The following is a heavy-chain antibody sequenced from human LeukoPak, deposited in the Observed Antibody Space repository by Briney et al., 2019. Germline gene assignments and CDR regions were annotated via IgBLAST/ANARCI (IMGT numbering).Heavy chain of an antibody. CDR3: ARENYCTNGVCWAFDP. CDR1: GDSISSYY. Sequence: SETLSLTCTVSGDSISSYYWSWIRQPPGKGLEWIGYIYYSGSTNYNPSLKSRVTISVDTSKNQFSLQLSSVTAADTAVYYCARENYCTNGVCWAFDPWGQGTLVTVSS. J-gene: IGHJ5*02. V-gene: IGHV4-59*12. D-gene: IGHD2-8*01. CDR2: IYYSGST.